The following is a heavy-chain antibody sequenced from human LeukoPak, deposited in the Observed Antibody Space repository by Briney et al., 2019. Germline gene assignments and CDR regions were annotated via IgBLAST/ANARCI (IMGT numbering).Heavy chain of an antibody. V-gene: IGHV1-46*04. CDR3: ARGRYTYGTRGAYDI. CDR1: GHTFTTYY. J-gene: IGHJ3*02. Sequence: ASAKVSCKASGHTFTTYYIHWVRQAPGQGLEWMGIINPSGGWTTYAQKLQGRVTLTGDTSTSTVNMELSSLKSEDTAVYYCARGRYTYGTRGAYDIWGQGTMVTVSS. D-gene: IGHD5-18*01. CDR2: INPSGGWT.